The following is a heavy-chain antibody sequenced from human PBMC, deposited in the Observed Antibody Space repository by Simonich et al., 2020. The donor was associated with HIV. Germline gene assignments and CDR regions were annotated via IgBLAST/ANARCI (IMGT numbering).Heavy chain of an antibody. Sequence: QVQLQQWGAGLLKPSETLSLTCAVYGGSFSGYYWSWIRQPPGKGLAWIGEINHSGSTNHNPSLNSRVTRSVDTSKNQFSLKLGSVTAADTAVYYCARGRVGATTDRDYYYMDVWGKGTTVTVSS. CDR3: ARGRVGATTDRDYYYMDV. D-gene: IGHD1-26*01. V-gene: IGHV4-34*01. CDR2: INHSGST. CDR1: GGSFSGYY. J-gene: IGHJ6*03.